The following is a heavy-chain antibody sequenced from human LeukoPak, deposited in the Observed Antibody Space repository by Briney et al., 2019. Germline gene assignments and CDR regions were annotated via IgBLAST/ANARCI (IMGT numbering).Heavy chain of an antibody. Sequence: PGGSLRLSCAASGFTFSSYAMHWVRQAPGKGLEWVAVISYDGSNKYYADSVKGRFTISRDNSKNTLYLQMNSLRAEDTAVYYCARGTTVTSHFDYWGQGTLVTVSS. CDR3: ARGTTVTSHFDY. V-gene: IGHV3-30-3*01. J-gene: IGHJ4*02. CDR1: GFTFSSYA. CDR2: ISYDGSNK. D-gene: IGHD4-17*01.